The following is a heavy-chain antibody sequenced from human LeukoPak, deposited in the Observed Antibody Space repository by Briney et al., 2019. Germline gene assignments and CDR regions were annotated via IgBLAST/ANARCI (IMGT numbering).Heavy chain of an antibody. D-gene: IGHD3-9*01. CDR3: ARELFANYDILTGYMDV. Sequence: SGGSLRLSCVASGFTFSSYSMNWVRQAPGKGLEWVSSIRSSSSYIYYADAVKGRFTISRDNAKNSLYLQMNSLRAEDTAVYYCARELFANYDILTGYMDVWGQGTTVTVSS. J-gene: IGHJ6*02. CDR2: IRSSSSYI. V-gene: IGHV3-21*01. CDR1: GFTFSSYS.